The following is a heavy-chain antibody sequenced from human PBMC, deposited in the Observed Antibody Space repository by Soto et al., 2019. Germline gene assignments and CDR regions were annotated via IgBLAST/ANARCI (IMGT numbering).Heavy chain of an antibody. CDR3: AKDENGDYAGYYYGVDV. CDR1: GFTFSSYA. D-gene: IGHD4-17*01. V-gene: IGHV3-23*01. J-gene: IGHJ6*02. CDR2: ISGSGGST. Sequence: GGSLRLSCAASGFTFSSYAMSWVRQAPGKGLEWVSAISGSGGSTYYAESVKGRFTISRDNSKNTLYLQMNSLRAEDTAVYYCAKDENGDYAGYYYGVDVWGQGTTVTVSS.